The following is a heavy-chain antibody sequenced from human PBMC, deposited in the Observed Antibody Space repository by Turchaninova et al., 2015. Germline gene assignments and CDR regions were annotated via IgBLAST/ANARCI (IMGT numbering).Heavy chain of an antibody. D-gene: IGHD1/OR15-1a*01. J-gene: IGHJ4*02. CDR3: AKGEYNWNIPDY. CDR2: ISYDGSNK. Sequence: QVQLVESGGGVVQPGRSLRLSCAASGFTFSSYGMHWVRQAPGKGLEWVAVISYDGSNKYYADSVKGRFTISRDNSKNTLYLQMNSRRAEDTAVYDCAKGEYNWNIPDYWGQGTLVTVSS. V-gene: IGHV3-30*18. CDR1: GFTFSSYG.